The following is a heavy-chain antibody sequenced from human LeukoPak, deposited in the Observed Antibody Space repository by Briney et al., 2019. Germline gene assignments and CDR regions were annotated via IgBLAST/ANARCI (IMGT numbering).Heavy chain of an antibody. CDR3: ARDNSVGDIAWWFDP. J-gene: IGHJ5*02. Sequence: ASVKVSCKASGYTFTGYYMHWVRQAPGQGLEWMGLINPSGRSTLYAQKFQGRVTMTRDMSTTTDYMELSSLRSEDTAVYYCARDNSVGDIAWWFDPWGQGTLVTVSS. D-gene: IGHD3-16*02. CDR1: GYTFTGYY. V-gene: IGHV1-46*01. CDR2: INPSGRST.